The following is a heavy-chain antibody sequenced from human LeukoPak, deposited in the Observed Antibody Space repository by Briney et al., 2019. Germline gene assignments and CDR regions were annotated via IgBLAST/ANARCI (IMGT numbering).Heavy chain of an antibody. CDR3: ARVAGIPGTTYWYFDL. D-gene: IGHD1-7*01. CDR2: IYYSGST. V-gene: IGHV4-59*01. J-gene: IGHJ2*01. CDR1: GGSISSYY. Sequence: KPSETLSLTCTVSGGSISSYYWSWIRQPPGKGLEWIGYIYYSGSTNYNPSLKSRVTISVDTSKNQFSLKLSSVTAADTAVYYCARVAGIPGTTYWYFDLWGRGTLVTVSS.